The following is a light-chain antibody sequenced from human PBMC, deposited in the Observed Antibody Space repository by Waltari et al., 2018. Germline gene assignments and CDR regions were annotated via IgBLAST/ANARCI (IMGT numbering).Light chain of an antibody. J-gene: IGKJ3*01. CDR3: QQSYSTPNT. CDR1: QSISSY. V-gene: IGKV1-39*01. CDR2: AAS. Sequence: DIQMTQSPSSLSASEGDRVTITCRASQSISSYLNWYQQKPGKAPKLLIYAASSLQSGVPSRFSGSGSGTDFTLTISSLQPEDFATYYCQQSYSTPNTFGPGTKVDIK.